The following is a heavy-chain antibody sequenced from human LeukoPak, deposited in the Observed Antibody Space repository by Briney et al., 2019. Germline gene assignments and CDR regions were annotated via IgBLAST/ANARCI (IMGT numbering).Heavy chain of an antibody. D-gene: IGHD2-2*01. J-gene: IGHJ5*02. Sequence: PGGSLRLSCAASGFTFSSHWMHWVRQAPEKGLVGFSHINADGSDTYYAASVKGRFTISRDIARNTLYLQRHSLTAEDTGVYYCGRGALRDCSYTSCTRGNWFDPWGQGTLVTVSS. CDR2: INADGSDT. CDR1: GFTFSSHW. V-gene: IGHV3-74*01. CDR3: GRGALRDCSYTSCTRGNWFDP.